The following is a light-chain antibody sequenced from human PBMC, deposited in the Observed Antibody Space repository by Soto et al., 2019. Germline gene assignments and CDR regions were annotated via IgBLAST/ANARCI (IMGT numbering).Light chain of an antibody. CDR3: QHRYGFT. CDR1: QSFNSY. CDR2: DAS. J-gene: IGKJ3*01. V-gene: IGKV3-11*01. Sequence: EIVLTQSPATLSLSPGERATLSCRASQSFNSYLAWYQQRPGQAPRLLIHDASIRATGIPARFSGSGSGTDFTLNISRLEPEAFGVYYCQHRYGFTFGPGTKVDI.